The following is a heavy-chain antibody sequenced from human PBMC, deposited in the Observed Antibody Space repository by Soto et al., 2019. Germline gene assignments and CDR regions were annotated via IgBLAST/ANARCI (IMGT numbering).Heavy chain of an antibody. CDR2: INPNSGGT. V-gene: IGHV1-2*02. D-gene: IGHD3-22*01. CDR3: ARRIYYYDSSGYYGI. J-gene: IGHJ4*02. Sequence: GASVKVSCKASGYTFTGYYMHWVRQAPGQGLEWMGWINPNSGGTNYAQKFQGRVTMTRDTSISTAYMELSRLRSDDTAVYYCARRIYYYDSSGYYGIWGQGTLVTVSS. CDR1: GYTFTGYY.